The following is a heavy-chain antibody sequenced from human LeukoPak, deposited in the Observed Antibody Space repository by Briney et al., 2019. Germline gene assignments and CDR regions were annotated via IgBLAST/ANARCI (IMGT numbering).Heavy chain of an antibody. J-gene: IGHJ4*02. CDR3: ASYLSGWPMKY. D-gene: IGHD6-19*01. CDR1: GYTFTSYG. CDR2: ISAYNGNT. V-gene: IGHV1-18*01. Sequence: GASVKVSCKASGYTFTSYGISWVRQAPGQGLEWMGWISAYNGNTNYAQKLQGRVTMTTDTSTSTVYMELRSLRSEDTAFYYCASYLSGWPMKYWGQGTLVTVSS.